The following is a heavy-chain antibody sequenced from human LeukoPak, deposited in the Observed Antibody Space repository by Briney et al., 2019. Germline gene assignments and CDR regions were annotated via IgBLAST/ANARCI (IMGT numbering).Heavy chain of an antibody. V-gene: IGHV3-23*01. Sequence: GGSLRLSCAASGFTFNNYAMNWVRQAPGKGLEWVSSISGGGETTYYADSAKGRFTISRDNSQNTLYLQMNSLRAEDTAVYYCARDYADYVGFFFFDFWGQGTLVTVSS. CDR2: ISGGGETT. J-gene: IGHJ5*01. CDR3: ARDYADYVGFFFFDF. CDR1: GFTFNNYA. D-gene: IGHD4-17*01.